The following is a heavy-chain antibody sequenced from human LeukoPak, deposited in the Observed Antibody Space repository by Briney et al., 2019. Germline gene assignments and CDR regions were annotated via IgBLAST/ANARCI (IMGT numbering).Heavy chain of an antibody. CDR3: ARENYGDSTGGRFQH. V-gene: IGHV3-23*01. Sequence: GGSLRLSCAVSGFTFSSYVMSWVRQAPGKGLEWVSVISGSGGSTYYADSVKGRFTISRDNSKNTVYLQMNSLRAEDTAVYYCARENYGDSTGGRFQHWGQGTLVTVSS. D-gene: IGHD4-17*01. J-gene: IGHJ1*01. CDR1: GFTFSSYV. CDR2: ISGSGGST.